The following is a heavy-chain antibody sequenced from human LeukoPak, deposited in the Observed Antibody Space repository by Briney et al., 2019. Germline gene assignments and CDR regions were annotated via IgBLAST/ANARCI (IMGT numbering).Heavy chain of an antibody. Sequence: ASVKVSCKVSGYALTELSMHWVRQAPGKGLEWMGGFDPEDGETIYAQKFQGRVTMTEDTSTDTAYMELSSLRSGDTAVYYCATGSSSGWYSGYWGQGTLVTVSS. V-gene: IGHV1-24*01. CDR1: GYALTELS. CDR3: ATGSSSGWYSGY. D-gene: IGHD6-19*01. CDR2: FDPEDGET. J-gene: IGHJ4*02.